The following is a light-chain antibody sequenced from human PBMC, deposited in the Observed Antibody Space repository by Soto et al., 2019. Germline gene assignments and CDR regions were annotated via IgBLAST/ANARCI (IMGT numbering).Light chain of an antibody. J-gene: IGKJ2*01. V-gene: IGKV3-20*01. CDR2: GAS. CDR1: QSVRSF. CDR3: QQYGNSPSYT. Sequence: EIVLTQSPGTLSLSPGERATLSCRASQSVRSFLAWFQQKPGQSPRLLIYGASSRATDIPDRFSGSGSGTDFTLTISRLEPEDFAVYYCQQYGNSPSYTFGQGTKLEIK.